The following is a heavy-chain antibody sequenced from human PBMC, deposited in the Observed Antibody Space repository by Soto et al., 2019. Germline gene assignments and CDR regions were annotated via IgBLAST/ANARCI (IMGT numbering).Heavy chain of an antibody. CDR3: ARVIYYDSSGYYGTHDAFDI. D-gene: IGHD3-22*01. Sequence: ASVKVSCKATGYTFTSYAMHWVRQAPGQRLEWMGWINAGNGNTKYSQKFQGRVTITRDTSASTAYMELSSLRSEDTAVYYCARVIYYDSSGYYGTHDAFDIWGQGTTVTVSS. V-gene: IGHV1-3*01. CDR1: GYTFTSYA. J-gene: IGHJ3*02. CDR2: INAGNGNT.